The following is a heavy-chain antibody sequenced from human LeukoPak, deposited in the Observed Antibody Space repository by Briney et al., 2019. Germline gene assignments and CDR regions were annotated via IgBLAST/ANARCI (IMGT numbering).Heavy chain of an antibody. CDR3: ATDSAYAFDL. CDR1: GFTFSDYS. Sequence: GGSLRLSCAASGFTFSDYSMNWVRQAPGKGLEWVSYIGISGNLCYADSVKGRFTISRDNAKDSLFLQMNSLRDEDTAVYFCATDSAYAFDLWGHGTMVTVSS. V-gene: IGHV3-48*02. D-gene: IGHD3-22*01. J-gene: IGHJ3*01. CDR2: IGISGNL.